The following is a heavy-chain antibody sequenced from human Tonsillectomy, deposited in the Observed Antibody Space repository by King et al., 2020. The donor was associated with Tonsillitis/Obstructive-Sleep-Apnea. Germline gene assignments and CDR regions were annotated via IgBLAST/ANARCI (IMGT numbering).Heavy chain of an antibody. CDR1: GDSFTRYW. V-gene: IGHV5-51*01. J-gene: IGHJ5*02. CDR2: GYPGDSDT. D-gene: IGHD3-3*01. CDR3: ASGTSAYYSWFDP. Sequence: QLVQSGAEVKKPGESLKISCKGSGDSFTRYWIGWVRQMPGKGLEWMGIGYPGDSDTRYSPSFQGQVTISVDKSISTAYLQWSSLKASDTAMYYCASGTSAYYSWFDPWGQGTLVTVSS.